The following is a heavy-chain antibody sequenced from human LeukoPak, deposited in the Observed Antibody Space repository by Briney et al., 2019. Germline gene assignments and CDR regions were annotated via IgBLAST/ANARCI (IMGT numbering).Heavy chain of an antibody. CDR1: GGSFSGYY. Sequence: PSETLSLTCAVYGGSFSGYYWSWIRQPPGKGLEWIGEINHSGSTKYNPSLKSRVTISGDTSKNQFSLRLSSVTAADTAVYYCARYCSSTSCYWFDPWGQGTLVTVS. CDR2: INHSGST. J-gene: IGHJ5*02. V-gene: IGHV4-34*01. D-gene: IGHD2-2*01. CDR3: ARYCSSTSCYWFDP.